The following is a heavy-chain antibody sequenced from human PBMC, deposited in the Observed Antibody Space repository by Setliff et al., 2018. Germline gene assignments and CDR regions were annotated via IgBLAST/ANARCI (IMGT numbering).Heavy chain of an antibody. J-gene: IGHJ4*02. Sequence: SSETLSLTCTVSGGSISSDDYYWSWIRQPPGKGLEWIGYIYHSGSTYYNPSLKSRVTILADTSQNQFSLKLSSVTAADTAVYYCAATPYYFGSGSDYWGQGTLVTVSS. CDR1: GGSISSDDYY. V-gene: IGHV4-30-4*01. CDR3: AATPYYFGSGSDY. D-gene: IGHD3-10*01. CDR2: IYHSGST.